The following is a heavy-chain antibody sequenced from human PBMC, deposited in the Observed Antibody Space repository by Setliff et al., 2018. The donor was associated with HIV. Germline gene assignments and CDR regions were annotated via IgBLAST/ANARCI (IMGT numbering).Heavy chain of an antibody. CDR1: DYTFTTYW. D-gene: IGHD6-13*01. J-gene: IGHJ3*01. Sequence: GESLKISCKASDYTFTTYWIGWVRQMPGEGLEWMGIIYPDDSNIRYNPSFQNQVTISADKSITTAYLQINNLKASDTATYYCARRDGRSMNAFQIWGPGTVVTV. CDR3: ARRDGRSMNAFQI. CDR2: IYPDDSNI. V-gene: IGHV5-51*01.